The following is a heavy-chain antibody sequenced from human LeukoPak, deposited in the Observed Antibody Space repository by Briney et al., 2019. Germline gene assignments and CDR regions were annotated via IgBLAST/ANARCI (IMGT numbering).Heavy chain of an antibody. J-gene: IGHJ4*02. CDR3: AREEGDTYGEADY. CDR2: INPNNADT. V-gene: IGHV1-2*02. CDR1: GYTFTGYF. D-gene: IGHD5-18*01. Sequence: ASVRVSCKASGYTFTGYFMHWVRQAPGEGLEWMGWINPNNADTNYAQKFKGRVTMTRDTSINTAYMEVNRLTSDDTAVYYCAREEGDTYGEADYWGLGTLVTVSS.